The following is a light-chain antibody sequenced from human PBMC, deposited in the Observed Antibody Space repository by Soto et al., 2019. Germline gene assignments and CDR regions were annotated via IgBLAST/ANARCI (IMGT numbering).Light chain of an antibody. V-gene: IGKV1-33*01. Sequence: DLQMTQSPSSLSASVGDRVTITCQASQDISNYLNWYQQKPGKAPKLLIYDASNLETGVPSRFSGSGSETDFTCTISSLQPEDIATYYCQQYDNLHLTFGGGTKVEIK. CDR3: QQYDNLHLT. CDR1: QDISNY. J-gene: IGKJ4*01. CDR2: DAS.